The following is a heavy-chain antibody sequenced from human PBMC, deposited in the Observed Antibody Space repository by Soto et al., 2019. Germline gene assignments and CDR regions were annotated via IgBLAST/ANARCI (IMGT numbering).Heavy chain of an antibody. J-gene: IGHJ4*02. CDR2: IIPILGIA. Sequence: QVQLVQSGAEVKKPGSSVKVSCKASGGTFSTYTISWVRQAPGQGLEWMGRIIPILGIANYAQKFQGRVTITADKSTSTAYMGLSSLRSEDTAVYYCARDSGYCSGGSCQIEGPIAYGGKVTLVTVSS. V-gene: IGHV1-69*08. CDR3: ARDSGYCSGGSCQIEGPIAY. CDR1: GGTFSTYT. D-gene: IGHD2-15*01.